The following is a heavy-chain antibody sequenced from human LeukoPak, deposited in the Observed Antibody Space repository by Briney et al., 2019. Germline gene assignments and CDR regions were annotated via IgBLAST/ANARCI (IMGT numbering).Heavy chain of an antibody. CDR3: ARDRDGYNYIDY. CDR2: IYYSGRI. D-gene: IGHD5-24*01. V-gene: IGHV4-31*03. CDR1: GGSISSGGYY. J-gene: IGHJ4*02. Sequence: SETLSLTCTVSGGSISSGGYYWRWIRQHPGRGLEWIEYIYYSGRIYYNPSLKSRVTISVDTSKNQFSLKLSSVTAADTAVYYCARDRDGYNYIDYWGQGTLVTVSS.